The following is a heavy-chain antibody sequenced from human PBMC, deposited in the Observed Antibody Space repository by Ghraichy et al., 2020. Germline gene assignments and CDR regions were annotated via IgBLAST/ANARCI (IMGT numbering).Heavy chain of an antibody. CDR1: GFTFSSYA. J-gene: IGHJ4*02. Sequence: GESLNISCAASGFTFSSYAMSWVRQAPGKGLEWVSAISGSGGSTYYADSVKGRFTISRDNSKNTLYLQMNSLRAEDTAVYYCAKDQSTIFGVVVGPDYWGQGTLVTVSS. D-gene: IGHD3-3*01. CDR2: ISGSGGST. CDR3: AKDQSTIFGVVVGPDY. V-gene: IGHV3-23*01.